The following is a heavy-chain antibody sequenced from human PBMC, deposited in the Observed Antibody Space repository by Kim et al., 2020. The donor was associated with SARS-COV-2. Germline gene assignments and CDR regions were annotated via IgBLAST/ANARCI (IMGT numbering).Heavy chain of an antibody. CDR3: ARARGYSSSWYWFDP. Sequence: SETLSLTCTVSGGSISSGGYYWSWIRQHPGKGLEWIGYIYYSGSTYNPSLKSRVTISVDTSKNQFSLKLSSVTAADTAVYYCARARGYSSSWYWFDPWGQGTLVTVSS. V-gene: IGHV4-31*03. CDR2: IYYSGST. CDR1: GGSISSGGYY. J-gene: IGHJ5*02. D-gene: IGHD6-13*01.